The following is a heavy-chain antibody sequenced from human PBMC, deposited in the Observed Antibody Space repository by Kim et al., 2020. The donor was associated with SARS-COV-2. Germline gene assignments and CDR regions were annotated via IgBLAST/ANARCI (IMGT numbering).Heavy chain of an antibody. CDR3: ASGLDIYKIGVA. J-gene: IGHJ5*02. CDR2: IHTSGIT. CDR1: GWSFNNYY. V-gene: IGHV4-34*01. Sequence: SETLSLTCGVHGWSFNNYYMTWVRQPPGKGLEWIGEIHTSGITNYNPSLESRVTRSINTSRDQFSLKLNSVTAVDTAVYDCASGLDIYKIGVACGEGT. D-gene: IGHD3-16*01.